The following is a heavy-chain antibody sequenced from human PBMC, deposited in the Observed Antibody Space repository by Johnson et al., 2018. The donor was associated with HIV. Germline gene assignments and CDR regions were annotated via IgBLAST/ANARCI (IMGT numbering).Heavy chain of an antibody. Sequence: VQLVESGGGLVQRGGSLRLSCAASGFTPSSYDMHWVRQATGKGLEWVSSIGTAGDTYYPGSVKGRFTTSRDNAKNSLYLQMNSLRAEDTALYYCARGKWRGGSGTDDVVDIWGQGTMVTVS. V-gene: IGHV3-13*01. CDR3: ARGKWRGGSGTDDVVDI. D-gene: IGHD3-10*01. CDR1: GFTPSSYD. CDR2: IGTAGDT. J-gene: IGHJ3*02.